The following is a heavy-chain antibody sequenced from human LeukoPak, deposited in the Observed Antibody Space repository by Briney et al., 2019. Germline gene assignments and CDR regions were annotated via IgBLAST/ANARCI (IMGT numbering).Heavy chain of an antibody. J-gene: IGHJ6*02. Sequence: ASVKVSCKASGYTFTSYGISWVRQAPGQGLEWMGWTSAYNGNTNYAQKLQGRVTMTTDTSTSTAYMELRSLRSDDTAVYCCARDTYYDSSGYPYYYYGMDVWGQGTTVTVSS. CDR1: GYTFTSYG. CDR3: ARDTYYDSSGYPYYYYGMDV. CDR2: TSAYNGNT. V-gene: IGHV1-18*01. D-gene: IGHD3-22*01.